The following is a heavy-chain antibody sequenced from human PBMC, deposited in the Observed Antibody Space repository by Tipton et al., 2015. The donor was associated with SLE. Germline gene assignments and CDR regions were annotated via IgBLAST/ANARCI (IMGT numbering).Heavy chain of an antibody. CDR3: ARVPPLATAGALNAFDI. Sequence: TLSLTCTVSGGSISSYYWSWIRQPPGKGLEWIGYIYYSGSTNYNPSLKSRVTISVDTSKNQFSLRVTSVNAADTAVYYCARVPPLATAGALNAFDIWGQGTMVTVSS. CDR2: IYYSGST. J-gene: IGHJ3*02. V-gene: IGHV4-59*01. D-gene: IGHD6-25*01. CDR1: GGSISSYY.